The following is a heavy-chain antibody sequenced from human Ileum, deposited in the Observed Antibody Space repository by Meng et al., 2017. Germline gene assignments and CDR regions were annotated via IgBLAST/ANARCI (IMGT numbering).Heavy chain of an antibody. V-gene: IGHV3-23*01. CDR3: AKDLGGGYNDYYYYYGMDV. D-gene: IGHD5-24*01. CDR2: ISGSGGST. Sequence: GESLKISCAASGFTFSSYAMSWVRQAPGKGLEWVSAISGSGGSTYYADSVKGRFTISRDNSKNTLYLQMNSLRAEDTAVYYCAKDLGGGYNDYYYYYGMDVWGQGNTV. J-gene: IGHJ6*01. CDR1: GFTFSSYA.